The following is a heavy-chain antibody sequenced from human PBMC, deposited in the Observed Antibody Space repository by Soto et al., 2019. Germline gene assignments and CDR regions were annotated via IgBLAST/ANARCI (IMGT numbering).Heavy chain of an antibody. CDR2: IVVGSSNT. V-gene: IGHV1-58*01. CDR3: AADRGYDSSGYHFDD. CDR1: GFTFTRSA. Sequence: QTQLVQSGPEVKTPGTSVKVSCKASGFTFTRSAVQWVRQARGQRLEWIGWIVVGSSNTNYAQTFQERVTITRDLSTSTAYLELRSLRAEDTAVYYCAADRGYDSSGYHFDDWGQGTLVTVSS. D-gene: IGHD3-22*01. J-gene: IGHJ4*02.